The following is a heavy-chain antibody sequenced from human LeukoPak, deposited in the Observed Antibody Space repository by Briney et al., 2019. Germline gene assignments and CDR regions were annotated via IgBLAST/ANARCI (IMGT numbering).Heavy chain of an antibody. J-gene: IGHJ4*02. Sequence: PSETLSLTCTVSGGSNSSYYWSWIRQPPGKGLEWIGYIYYSGSTNYNPSLKSRVTISVDTSKNQLSLKLSSVTAADTAVYYCARWRSWIASFDYWGQGTLVTVSS. V-gene: IGHV4-59*01. CDR1: GGSNSSYY. D-gene: IGHD2-2*03. CDR2: IYYSGST. CDR3: ARWRSWIASFDY.